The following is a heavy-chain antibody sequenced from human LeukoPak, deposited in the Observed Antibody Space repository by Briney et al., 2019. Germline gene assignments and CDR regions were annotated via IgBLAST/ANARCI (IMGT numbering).Heavy chain of an antibody. CDR2: IYYSGSA. CDR3: ARAGSSWYWFDP. Sequence: SETLSLTCTVSGGSISSYYWSWIRQPPGKGLEWIGYIYYSGSANHNPSLKSRLTISVDTSKNQFSLKLSSVTAADTAVYYCARAGSSWYWFDPWGQGTLVTVSS. V-gene: IGHV4-59*01. J-gene: IGHJ5*02. D-gene: IGHD6-13*01. CDR1: GGSISSYY.